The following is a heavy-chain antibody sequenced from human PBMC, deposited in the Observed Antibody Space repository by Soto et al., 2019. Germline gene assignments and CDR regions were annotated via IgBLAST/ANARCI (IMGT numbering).Heavy chain of an antibody. CDR2: LSDSGGSI. J-gene: IGHJ5*02. Sequence: GGSLRLSCTASGFTFSSHAMTWVRQAPGKGLEWVSGLSDSGGSIYYADSAKGRFTISRDNSKNTLYLQMNSLRPEDTAVYFCAKDPQWLAPGGWFDPWGQGTLVTVSS. V-gene: IGHV3-23*01. CDR3: AKDPQWLAPGGWFDP. D-gene: IGHD6-19*01. CDR1: GFTFSSHA.